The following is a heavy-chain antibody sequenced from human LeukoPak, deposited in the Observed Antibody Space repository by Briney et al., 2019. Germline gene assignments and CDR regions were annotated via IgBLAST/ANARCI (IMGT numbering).Heavy chain of an antibody. J-gene: IGHJ4*02. Sequence: GGSLRLSCTASGFTFGDYLMSWFRQAPGKGLEWVGRIKSKTDGGTTDCASPVKDRFTISRDDSKNTLYLQMNTLKTEDTAVYYCSRNYHTYYFDYWGQGTLVTVSS. V-gene: IGHV3-15*01. D-gene: IGHD1-7*01. CDR1: GFTFGDYL. CDR2: IKSKTDGGTT. CDR3: SRNYHTYYFDY.